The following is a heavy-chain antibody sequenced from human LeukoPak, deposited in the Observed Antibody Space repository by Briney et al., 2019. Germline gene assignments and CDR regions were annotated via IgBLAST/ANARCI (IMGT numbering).Heavy chain of an antibody. J-gene: IGHJ6*03. V-gene: IGHV3-13*01. CDR1: GFNFSSYD. D-gene: IGHD1-1*01. CDR2: IGTAGDT. Sequence: HPGGSLRLSCAASGFNFSSYDMHWVRQATGKGLEWVSAIGTAGDTYYPGSVKGRFTISRENAKNSLYLQMNSLRAGDTAVYYCAGATTDYYMDVWGKGTTVTVSS. CDR3: AGATTDYYMDV.